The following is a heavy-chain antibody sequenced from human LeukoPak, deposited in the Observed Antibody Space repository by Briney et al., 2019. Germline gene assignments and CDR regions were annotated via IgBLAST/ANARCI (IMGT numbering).Heavy chain of an antibody. CDR3: AKDLPIVVVPAAALGDY. CDR1: GFTFSSYA. D-gene: IGHD2-2*01. V-gene: IGHV3-23*01. J-gene: IGHJ4*02. Sequence: GGSLRLSCAASGFTFSSYAMSWVRQAPGKGLEWVSAISGSGGSTYYADSVKGRFTISRDKSKNTLYLQMNSLRAEDTAVYYCAKDLPIVVVPAAALGDYWGQGTLVTVSS. CDR2: ISGSGGST.